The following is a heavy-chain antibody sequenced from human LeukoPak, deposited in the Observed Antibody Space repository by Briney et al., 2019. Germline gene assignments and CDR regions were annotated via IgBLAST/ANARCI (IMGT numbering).Heavy chain of an antibody. CDR3: ARAHTSAPGTLFDY. J-gene: IGHJ4*02. CDR1: GYMFSSYY. V-gene: IGHV1-46*01. Sequence: ASVKVSCKASGYMFSSYYMRWVRQAPGQGLEWMGRINPSGTSTSYAQKFQGRVTVTRDTSTSTLYMELGSLTSEDTALYYCARAHTSAPGTLFDYWGQGTLVTVSS. CDR2: INPSGTST.